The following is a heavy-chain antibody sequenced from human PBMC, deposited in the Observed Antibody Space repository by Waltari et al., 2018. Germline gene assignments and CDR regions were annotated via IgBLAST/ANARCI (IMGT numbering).Heavy chain of an antibody. J-gene: IGHJ6*02. CDR3: ARSCSSVSCYGQGTGMDV. Sequence: QVQLVQSGAEVKKPGASVKVSCEASGYTFDTYSLHWVRQAPGQRLDWLGWINTDNGDTRYSQTFQDRVTITRDTSARTSYMTLTSLRSEDTAVYFCARSCSSVSCYGQGTGMDVWGQGTTVTVTS. CDR1: GYTFDTYS. D-gene: IGHD2-2*01. CDR2: INTDNGDT. V-gene: IGHV1-3*04.